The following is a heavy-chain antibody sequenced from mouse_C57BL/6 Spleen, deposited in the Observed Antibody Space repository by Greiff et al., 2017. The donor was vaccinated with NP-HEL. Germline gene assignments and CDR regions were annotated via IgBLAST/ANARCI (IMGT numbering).Heavy chain of an antibody. D-gene: IGHD2-3*01. Sequence: EVKLQESGPGLVKPSQSLSLTCSVTGYSITSGYYWNWIRQFPGNQLEWMGYISYDGSNNYNPSLKNRISITRDTSKNQFFLKLNSVTAEDTATYCCARDYDGYYEAMDYWGQGTSVTVSS. J-gene: IGHJ4*01. CDR3: ARDYDGYYEAMDY. CDR2: ISYDGSN. V-gene: IGHV3-6*01. CDR1: GYSITSGYY.